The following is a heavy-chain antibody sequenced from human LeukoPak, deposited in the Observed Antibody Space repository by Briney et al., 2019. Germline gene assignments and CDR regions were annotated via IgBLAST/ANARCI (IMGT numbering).Heavy chain of an antibody. J-gene: IGHJ6*02. CDR3: AKPGFYYGSGSQEGPFYGMDV. Sequence: GGSLRLSCAASGFTFSSYGMPWVRQAPGKGLEWVAVISYDGSTKDYADSVKGRFTVSRDNSKNTLYLQMNSLRAEDTAVYYCAKPGFYYGSGSQEGPFYGMDVWGQGTTVTVSS. CDR2: ISYDGSTK. D-gene: IGHD3-10*01. V-gene: IGHV3-30*18. CDR1: GFTFSSYG.